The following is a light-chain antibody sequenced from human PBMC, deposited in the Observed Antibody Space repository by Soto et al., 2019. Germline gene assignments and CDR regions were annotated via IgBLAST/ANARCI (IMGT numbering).Light chain of an antibody. CDR2: EVS. J-gene: IGLJ2*01. CDR1: SSDVGSYNR. Sequence: QSALTQPPSVSGSPGQSVTISCTGTSSDVGSYNRVSWYQQPPGTAPKLMIFEVSSRPSGVPDRFSGSKSGNTASLTISGLQAEDEADYYCASYAITGTVIFGGGTKLTVL. CDR3: ASYAITGTVI. V-gene: IGLV2-18*02.